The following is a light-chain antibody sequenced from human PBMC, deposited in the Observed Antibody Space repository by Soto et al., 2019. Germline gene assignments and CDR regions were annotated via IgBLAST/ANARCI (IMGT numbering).Light chain of an antibody. Sequence: QSVLTQPPSASGTPGQRVIISCSGSSSNIGINAVNWYQQLPGTAPKLVIYDNNQRPSGVPDRFSGSKSGISASLAISGLQSEDEADYSCAAWDDSLNGLVFGTGTKLTVL. J-gene: IGLJ1*01. V-gene: IGLV1-44*01. CDR3: AAWDDSLNGLV. CDR1: SSNIGINA. CDR2: DNN.